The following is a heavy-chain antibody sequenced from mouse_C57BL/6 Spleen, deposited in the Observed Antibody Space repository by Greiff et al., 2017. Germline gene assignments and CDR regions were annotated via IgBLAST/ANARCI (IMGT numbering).Heavy chain of an antibody. Sequence: QVQLQQPGTELVKPGASVKLSCKASGYTFTSYWMHWVKQRPGQGLEWIGNINPSNGGTNYNEKFNSKATLTVDTSSRTAYMQLSSLTSEDSAVYFCARYWSNVGAMGNWGQGTSLTAS. D-gene: IGHD2-5*01. CDR1: GYTFTSYW. J-gene: IGHJ4*01. CDR2: INPSNGGT. CDR3: ARYWSNVGAMGN. V-gene: IGHV1-53*01.